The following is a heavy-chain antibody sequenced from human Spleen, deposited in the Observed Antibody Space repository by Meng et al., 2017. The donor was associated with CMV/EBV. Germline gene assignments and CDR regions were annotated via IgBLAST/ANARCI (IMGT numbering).Heavy chain of an antibody. Sequence: RGDHYWTWIRQPPGKGLEWIGYSYYSGTTYYNPSLKSGVTISVDTSKRQFSLKLTSVTAADKAVYYCARGGDIDCSGTSCYPNWFDPWGQGTLVTVSS. J-gene: IGHJ5*02. V-gene: IGHV4-30-4*08. CDR1: RGDHY. CDR3: ARGGDIDCSGTSCYPNWFDP. D-gene: IGHD2-2*01. CDR2: SYYSGTT.